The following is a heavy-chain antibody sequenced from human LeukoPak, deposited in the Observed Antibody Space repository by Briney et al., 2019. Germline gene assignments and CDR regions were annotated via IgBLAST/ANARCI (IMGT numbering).Heavy chain of an antibody. CDR2: INPSGGST. V-gene: IGHV1-46*01. D-gene: IGHD6-6*01. CDR1: GYTFTSYY. J-gene: IGHJ4*02. CDR3: AKDRVDSTSIAGVFGDY. Sequence: GASVKVSCKASGYTFTSYYMHWLRQAPGQGLEWMGIINPSGGSTTYAQKFQGRVTMTRDMSTSTVYMELSSLRSEDTAVYYCAKDRVDSTSIAGVFGDYWGQGTLVTVSS.